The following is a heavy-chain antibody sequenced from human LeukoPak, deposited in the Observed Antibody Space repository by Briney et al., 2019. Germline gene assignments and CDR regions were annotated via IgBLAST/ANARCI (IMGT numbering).Heavy chain of an antibody. J-gene: IGHJ3*02. CDR3: AKGRGAFDI. CDR2: ISNDGSNK. CDR1: GFTFSTYS. V-gene: IGHV3-30*18. Sequence: GGSLRLSCAASGFTFSTYSMSWVRQAPGKGLEWVAVISNDGSNKYYADSVKGRFTISRDNSKNTLYLQMNSLRAEDTAVYYCAKGRGAFDIWGQGTVVTVSS. D-gene: IGHD3-10*01.